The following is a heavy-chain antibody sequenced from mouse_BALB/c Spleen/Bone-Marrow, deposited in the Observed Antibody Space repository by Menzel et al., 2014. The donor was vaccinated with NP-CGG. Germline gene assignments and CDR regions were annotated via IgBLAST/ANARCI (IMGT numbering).Heavy chain of an antibody. J-gene: IGHJ3*01. Sequence: EVQLQQSGAELVKPGASVKLSCTASGFNIKDTYMHWVKQRPEQGLEWIGRIDPANGNTKYDPKFQGKATITTDTSSNTAYLQPRSLTSEDTAVYYCARYDYRYSWFAYWGPGTLVTVSA. CDR2: IDPANGNT. D-gene: IGHD2-14*01. V-gene: IGHV14-3*02. CDR3: ARYDYRYSWFAY. CDR1: GFNIKDTY.